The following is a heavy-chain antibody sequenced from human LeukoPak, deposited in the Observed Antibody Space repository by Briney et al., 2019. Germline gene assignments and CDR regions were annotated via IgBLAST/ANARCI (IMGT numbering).Heavy chain of an antibody. V-gene: IGHV6-1*01. D-gene: IGHD6-19*01. CDR3: ARWLHCMAHFDS. CDR1: GDSVSSKSVA. J-gene: IGHJ4*02. Sequence: SQTLSLTCAISGDSVSSKSVAWNWVRQSPSRGLEWLGRTCYKSRWSNDYDVSVKSRISINPDTSKNQFSLQLNSVTPDDTAVYFCARWLHCMAHFDSWGQGTLVIVSS. CDR2: TCYKSRWSN.